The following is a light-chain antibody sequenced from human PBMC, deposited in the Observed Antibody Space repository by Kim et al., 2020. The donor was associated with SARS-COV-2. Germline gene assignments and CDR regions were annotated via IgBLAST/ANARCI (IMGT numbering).Light chain of an antibody. CDR1: SLRSYY. CDR3: NSRDSNDNVV. V-gene: IGLV3-19*01. J-gene: IGLJ2*01. CDR2: GKN. Sequence: VALGQTVRIKGQGDSLRSYYATWYQQKPGQAPILVIYGKNNRPSGIPDRFSGSSSGNTASLTITGAQAEDEADYYCNSRDSNDNVVFGGGTSLTVL.